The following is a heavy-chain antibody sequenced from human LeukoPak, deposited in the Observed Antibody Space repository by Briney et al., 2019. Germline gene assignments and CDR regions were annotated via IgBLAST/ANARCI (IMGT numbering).Heavy chain of an antibody. CDR3: AKALVGATRRAFDY. V-gene: IGHV3-23*01. CDR2: ISGSGGST. Sequence: GGSLRLSCAASGFTFSSYAMSWVRQAPGKGLEWVSAISGSGGSTYYADSVKGRFTVTRDNSKNTLYLQMNSLRAEDTAVYYCAKALVGATRRAFDYWGQGTLVTVSS. D-gene: IGHD1-26*01. J-gene: IGHJ4*02. CDR1: GFTFSSYA.